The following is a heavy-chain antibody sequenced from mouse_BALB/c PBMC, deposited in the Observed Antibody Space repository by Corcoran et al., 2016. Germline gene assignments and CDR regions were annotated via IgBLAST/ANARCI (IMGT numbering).Heavy chain of an antibody. CDR1: GFNIKDTY. Sequence: EVQLQQSGAELVKPGASVKLSCTASGFNIKDTYMHWVNQRPEQGLEWIGRIDPANGNTKYDPKFQGKATITADTSSNTAYLQLSSLTSEDTAVYYCARPSYYDYEFAYWGQGTLVTVSA. CDR2: IDPANGNT. J-gene: IGHJ3*01. CDR3: ARPSYYDYEFAY. V-gene: IGHV14-3*02. D-gene: IGHD2-4*01.